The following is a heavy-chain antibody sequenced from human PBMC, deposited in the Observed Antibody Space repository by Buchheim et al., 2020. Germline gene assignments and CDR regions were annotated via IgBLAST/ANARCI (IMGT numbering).Heavy chain of an antibody. CDR1: GYTFFGFG. CDR2: ITSYSGNT. CDR3: ARVDDTWYLPH. V-gene: IGHV1-18*04. Sequence: QVQLVQSGAEVKTPGASVKVSCKASGYTFFGFGIAWVRQAPGQGLEWMGWITSYSGNTHYAQKFQGRVTMSKDISTNMAYMELRSLRSDDSAVYYCARVDDTWYLPHWGQGTL. J-gene: IGHJ4*02. D-gene: IGHD6-13*01.